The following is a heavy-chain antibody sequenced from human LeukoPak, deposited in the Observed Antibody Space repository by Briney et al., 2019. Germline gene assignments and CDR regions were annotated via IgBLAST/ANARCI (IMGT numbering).Heavy chain of an antibody. J-gene: IGHJ3*02. CDR3: ARERGSGTTARDAFDI. Sequence: ASVKVSCKASGYTFTSYGISWVRQAPGQGLEWMGWISAYNGNTNYAQKLQGRVTMTTDTSTSTAYMELSSLRSEDTAVYYCARERGSGTTARDAFDIWGQGTMVTVSS. D-gene: IGHD1-1*01. CDR2: ISAYNGNT. CDR1: GYTFTSYG. V-gene: IGHV1-18*01.